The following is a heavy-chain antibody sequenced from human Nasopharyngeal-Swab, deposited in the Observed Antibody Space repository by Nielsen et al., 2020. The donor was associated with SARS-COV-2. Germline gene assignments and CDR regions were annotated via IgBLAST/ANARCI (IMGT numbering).Heavy chain of an antibody. Sequence: GGSLRLSCAASGSGFSYYEMNWVRQAPGKGLEWISYISTTTATIYYADSVKGRFTISRDNAKKSLYLQMNSLRAEDTAVYFCARDMSGYNNAYGVFYYYYAMDVWGQGTTVTVSS. CDR3: ARDMSGYNNAYGVFYYYYAMDV. J-gene: IGHJ6*02. V-gene: IGHV3-48*03. D-gene: IGHD5-18*01. CDR1: GSGFSYYE. CDR2: ISTTTATI.